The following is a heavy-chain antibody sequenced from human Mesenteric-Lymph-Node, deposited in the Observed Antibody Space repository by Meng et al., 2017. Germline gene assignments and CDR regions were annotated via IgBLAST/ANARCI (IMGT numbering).Heavy chain of an antibody. CDR2: INGNGGST. CDR3: AKEKTSGSGLEFDY. D-gene: IGHD3-10*01. J-gene: IGHJ4*02. V-gene: IGHV3-23*01. Sequence: MNWVRQAQGKGLDWVSTINGNGGSTHYADSVKGRFTISRDNFKNTLYLQMNSLRAEDTAVYYCAKEKTSGSGLEFDYWGQGTLVTVSS.